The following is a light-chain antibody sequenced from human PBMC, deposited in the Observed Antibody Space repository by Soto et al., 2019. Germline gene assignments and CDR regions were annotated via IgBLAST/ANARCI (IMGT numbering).Light chain of an antibody. V-gene: IGKV3-15*01. Sequence: EIVMTQSTATLSVSPGERATLSCRASQSVSSNLAWYQQKPGQAPRLLIYGADTRATGIPARFSGSGSGTNFTHTISSLQSEDFAGYYCQQYNNWPPITFGQGTKLEIK. J-gene: IGKJ2*01. CDR3: QQYNNWPPIT. CDR2: GAD. CDR1: QSVSSN.